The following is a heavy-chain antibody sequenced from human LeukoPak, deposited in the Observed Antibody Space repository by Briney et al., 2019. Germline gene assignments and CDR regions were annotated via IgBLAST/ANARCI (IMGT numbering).Heavy chain of an antibody. D-gene: IGHD3-22*01. CDR1: GFTFSSYA. V-gene: IGHV3-23*01. CDR2: ISDSGGST. Sequence: GGSLRLSCAASGFTFSSYAMSWVRQAPGKGLEWVAAISDSGGSTCYADSVKGRFTSSRDNSKNTLYLQMNSLRAEDTAVYYCAIGGYYYDSSAHSYWGQGTLVTVPS. CDR3: AIGGYYYDSSAHSY. J-gene: IGHJ4*02.